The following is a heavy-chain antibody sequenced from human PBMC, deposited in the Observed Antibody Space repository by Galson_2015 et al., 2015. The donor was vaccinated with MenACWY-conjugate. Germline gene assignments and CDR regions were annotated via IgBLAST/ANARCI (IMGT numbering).Heavy chain of an antibody. Sequence: QSGAEVKKPGESLKISCMASGCNFITYWIGWVRQVPGKGLEWVGLISPIDSKTRYSPAFEGRVTISADNSITTAYLQWNSLQASDTAMYYCARHPPGGRGVDVWGQGTTVTVSS. CDR3: ARHPPGGRGVDV. CDR1: GCNFITYW. J-gene: IGHJ6*02. D-gene: IGHD1-26*01. V-gene: IGHV5-51*01. CDR2: ISPIDSKT.